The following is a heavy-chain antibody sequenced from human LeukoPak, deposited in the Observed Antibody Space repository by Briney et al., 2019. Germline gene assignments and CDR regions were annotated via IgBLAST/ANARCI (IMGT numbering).Heavy chain of an antibody. CDR2: ISGSGGST. V-gene: IGHV3-23*01. CDR1: GFTFSSYG. Sequence: PGGSLRLSCAASGFTFSSYGMSWVRQAPGKGLEWVSAISGSGGSTYYADSVKGRFTISRDNSKNMVYLQVISLTAEDAAVYYCAKDDAWLRFGEWSQGTLVTVSA. D-gene: IGHD3-10*01. J-gene: IGHJ4*02. CDR3: AKDDAWLRFGE.